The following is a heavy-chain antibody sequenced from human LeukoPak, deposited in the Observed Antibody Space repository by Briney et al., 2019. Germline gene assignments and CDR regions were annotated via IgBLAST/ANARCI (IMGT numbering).Heavy chain of an antibody. J-gene: IGHJ4*02. CDR2: INHSGST. Sequence: SETLSLTCAVYGGSFSGYYWSWICQPPGKGLEWIGEINHSGSTNYNPSLKSRVTISVDTSKNQFSLKLSSVTAADTAVYYCARNHYYGSGSAGGIRGFDYWGQGTLVTVSS. V-gene: IGHV4-34*01. CDR3: ARNHYYGSGSAGGIRGFDY. CDR1: GGSFSGYY. D-gene: IGHD3-10*01.